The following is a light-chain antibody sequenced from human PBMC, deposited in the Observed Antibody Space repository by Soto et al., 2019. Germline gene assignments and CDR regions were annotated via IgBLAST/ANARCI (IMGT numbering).Light chain of an antibody. CDR3: QQYGSSGT. V-gene: IGKV3-20*01. J-gene: IGKJ1*01. Sequence: EIVLTQSPGTLSLSPGERATLSCRASQSVSNNYLAWYQQKPGQAPRLLIYGASNRATGIPDRFSGSGSGTDFTLTISRLEPEDIAVYYCQQYGSSGTFGQGTNVDI. CDR1: QSVSNNY. CDR2: GAS.